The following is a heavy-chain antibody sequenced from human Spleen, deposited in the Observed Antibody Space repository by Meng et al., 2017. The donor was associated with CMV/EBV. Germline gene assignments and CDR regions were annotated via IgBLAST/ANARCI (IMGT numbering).Heavy chain of an antibody. D-gene: IGHD2-15*01. Sequence: GGSLRLSCAASGFTVSSNYMSWVRQAPGKGLEWVSSISSSSSYIYYADSVKGRFTISRDNAKNSLYLQMNSLRAEDTAVYYCARVIGYCSGGSCYSSAPYYYYYGMDVWGQGTTVTVSS. CDR1: GFTVSSNY. V-gene: IGHV3-21*01. CDR2: ISSSSSYI. J-gene: IGHJ6*02. CDR3: ARVIGYCSGGSCYSSAPYYYYYGMDV.